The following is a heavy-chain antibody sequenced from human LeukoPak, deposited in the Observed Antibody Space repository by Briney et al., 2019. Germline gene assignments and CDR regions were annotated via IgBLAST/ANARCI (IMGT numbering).Heavy chain of an antibody. CDR2: IYYSGST. J-gene: IGHJ6*03. V-gene: IGHV4-39*07. Sequence: SSETLSLTCTVSGGSISSSSYYWGWIRQPPGKGLEWIGSIYYSGSTNYNPSLKSRVTISVDTSKNQFSLKLSSVTAADTAVYYCVRGEVSSVYGSGSYVFRQRNPDYYYYYMDVWGKGTTVTISS. D-gene: IGHD3-10*01. CDR1: GGSISSSSYY. CDR3: VRGEVSSVYGSGSYVFRQRNPDYYYYYMDV.